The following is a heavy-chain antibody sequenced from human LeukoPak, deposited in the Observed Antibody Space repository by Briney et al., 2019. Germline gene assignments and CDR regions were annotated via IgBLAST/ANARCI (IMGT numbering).Heavy chain of an antibody. V-gene: IGHV3-23*01. CDR2: ISGSGGST. D-gene: IGHD5-12*01. Sequence: GGSLRPSCTASGFTFGDYAMSWVRQAPGKGLEWVSAISGSGGSTYYADSVKGRFTISRDNSKNTLYLQMNSLRAEDTAVYYCAKVLGAMSGYDYDCFDYWGQGTLVTVSS. CDR3: AKVLGAMSGYDYDCFDY. J-gene: IGHJ4*02. CDR1: GFTFGDYA.